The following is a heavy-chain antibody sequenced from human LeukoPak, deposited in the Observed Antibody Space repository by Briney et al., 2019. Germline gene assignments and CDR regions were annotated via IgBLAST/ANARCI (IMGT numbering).Heavy chain of an antibody. V-gene: IGHV1-2*02. CDR1: GYTFTGYY. Sequence: GASVKVSCKASGYTFTGYYMHWVRQAPGQGLEWMGWINPNSGGTNYAQKFQGRVTMTRDTSISTAYMELSRLRSDDTAVYYCAREDTMVRGVIQGFDYWGQGTLVTVSS. CDR2: INPNSGGT. D-gene: IGHD3-10*01. CDR3: AREDTMVRGVIQGFDY. J-gene: IGHJ4*02.